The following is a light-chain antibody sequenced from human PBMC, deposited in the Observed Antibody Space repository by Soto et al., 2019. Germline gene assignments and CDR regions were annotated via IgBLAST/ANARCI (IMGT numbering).Light chain of an antibody. CDR1: QSVSSNY. Sequence: DIVLTQSPGTLSLSPGERATLSCRASQSVSSNYLAWYQQKHGQAPRLLIYGASTRATGVPDRFSGSGSGTDFTLTISRLEPEDFAVYHCQQYGSLSWTFGQGTKVEIK. CDR2: GAS. J-gene: IGKJ1*01. V-gene: IGKV3-20*01. CDR3: QQYGSLSWT.